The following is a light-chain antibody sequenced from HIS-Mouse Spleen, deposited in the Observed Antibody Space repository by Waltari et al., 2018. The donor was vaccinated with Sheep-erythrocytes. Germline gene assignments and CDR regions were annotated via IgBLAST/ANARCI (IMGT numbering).Light chain of an antibody. Sequence: QSALTQPRSVSGSHGQSVTISCPGTSSDVGGYNYVSWYQQHPGKAPKLMIYDVSKRPSGVPDRFSGSKSGNTASLTISGLQAEDEADYYCCSYAGSYNYVFGTGTKVTVL. J-gene: IGLJ1*01. CDR2: DVS. CDR1: SSDVGGYNY. V-gene: IGLV2-11*01. CDR3: CSYAGSYNYV.